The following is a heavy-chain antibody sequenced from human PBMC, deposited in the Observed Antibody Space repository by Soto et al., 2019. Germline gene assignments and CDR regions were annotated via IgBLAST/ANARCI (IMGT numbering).Heavy chain of an antibody. J-gene: IGHJ6*02. Sequence: ASVKVSCKASGYTFTSYAMHWVRQAPGQRLEWMGWINAGNGNTKYSQKFQGRVTITRDTSASTAYMELSSLRSEDTAVYYCASEYCSGGSCPPSYGMDVWGQGPTVTVSS. CDR2: INAGNGNT. D-gene: IGHD2-15*01. CDR1: GYTFTSYA. V-gene: IGHV1-3*01. CDR3: ASEYCSGGSCPPSYGMDV.